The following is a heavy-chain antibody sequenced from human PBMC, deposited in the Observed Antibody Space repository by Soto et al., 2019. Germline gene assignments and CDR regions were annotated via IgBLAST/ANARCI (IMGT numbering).Heavy chain of an antibody. D-gene: IGHD2-15*01. Sequence: ASVNVSFKASGYTFTSYCISWVRQAPVQWLELMGWISAYNGNTNYAQKLQGRVTMTTDASTRTAYMELRSLRSDDTAVYYCERVIRLGYCSGGSCYSFGMLDCYYFGMEVWGQGITVTVS. CDR3: ERVIRLGYCSGGSCYSFGMLDCYYFGMEV. CDR1: GYTFTSYC. CDR2: ISAYNGNT. J-gene: IGHJ6*02. V-gene: IGHV1-18*01.